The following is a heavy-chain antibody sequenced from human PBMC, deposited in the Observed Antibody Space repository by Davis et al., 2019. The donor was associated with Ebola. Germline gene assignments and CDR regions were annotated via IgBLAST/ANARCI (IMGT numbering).Heavy chain of an antibody. CDR2: ISYDGSNK. Sequence: GESLKISCAASGFTFSSYAMHWVRQAPGKGLEWVAVISYDGSNKYYADSVKGRFTISRDNAKNTLYLQMNSLRAEDTAVYYCASQCSSTSCYYGMDVWGKGTTVTVSS. D-gene: IGHD2-2*01. V-gene: IGHV3-30*04. J-gene: IGHJ6*04. CDR3: ASQCSSTSCYYGMDV. CDR1: GFTFSSYA.